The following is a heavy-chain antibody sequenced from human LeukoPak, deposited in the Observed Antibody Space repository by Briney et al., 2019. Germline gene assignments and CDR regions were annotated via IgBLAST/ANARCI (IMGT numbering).Heavy chain of an antibody. V-gene: IGHV3-66*02. CDR3: AGVATAMVYGMDV. Sequence: GGSLRLSCAASGFTVGSNYMSWVRQAPGKGLEWVSVIYSGGSTYYADSVKGRFTISRDNSKNTLYLQMNSLRAEDTAVYYCAGVATAMVYGMDVWGQGTTVTVSS. J-gene: IGHJ6*02. CDR1: GFTVGSNY. CDR2: IYSGGST. D-gene: IGHD5-18*01.